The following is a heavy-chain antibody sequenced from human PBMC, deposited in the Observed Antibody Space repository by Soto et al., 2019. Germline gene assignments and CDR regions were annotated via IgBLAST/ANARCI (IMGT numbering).Heavy chain of an antibody. Sequence: GESLKISCTASGFTFGYYAMSWVRQAPGKGLEWVGFIRSQAYGGTTEYAASVKGRVTISRDDSKSIAYLQMNSLKTEDTAVYYCTRLARFGELLDDYWGQGTLVTVSS. D-gene: IGHD3-10*01. CDR1: GFTFGYYA. J-gene: IGHJ4*02. V-gene: IGHV3-49*04. CDR2: IRSQAYGGTT. CDR3: TRLARFGELLDDY.